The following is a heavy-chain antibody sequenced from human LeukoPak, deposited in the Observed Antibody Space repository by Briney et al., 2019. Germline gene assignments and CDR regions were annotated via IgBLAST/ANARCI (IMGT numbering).Heavy chain of an antibody. CDR2: ISHDGSNK. CDR3: ARGHIVVVIASSGDFDY. CDR1: GFTFSRCA. V-gene: IGHV3-30-3*01. Sequence: GGSLRLSCAASGFTFSRCAMHWVRQAPGKGLEWVALISHDGSNKYYADSVKGRFTISRDNSKNTLYLQMNSLRAEDTALYYCARGHIVVVIASSGDFDYWGQGTLVTVSS. J-gene: IGHJ4*02. D-gene: IGHD2-21*01.